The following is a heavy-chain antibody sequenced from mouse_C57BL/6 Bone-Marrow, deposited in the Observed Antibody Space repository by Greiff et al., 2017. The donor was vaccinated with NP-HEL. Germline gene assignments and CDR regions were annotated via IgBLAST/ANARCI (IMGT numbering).Heavy chain of an antibody. J-gene: IGHJ3*01. CDR1: GYSFTGYY. D-gene: IGHD1-1*01. CDR3: ARDGYGSSYWFAY. V-gene: IGHV1-42*01. CDR2: INPSTGGT. Sequence: VQLQQSGPELVKPGASVKISCKASGYSFTGYYMNWVKQSPEKSLEWIGEINPSTGGTTYLQKFKAKATFTVDKSSSSAYMQLKSLTSDDAAVYYCARDGYGSSYWFAYWGQGTLVTVSA.